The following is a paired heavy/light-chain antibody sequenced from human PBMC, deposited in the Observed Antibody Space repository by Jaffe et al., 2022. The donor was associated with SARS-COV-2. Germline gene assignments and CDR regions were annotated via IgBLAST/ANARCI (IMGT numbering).Light chain of an antibody. Sequence: EVVLTQSPGTLSLSPGERATLSCRASQSVSSSYLAWYQQKPGQAPRLLIYTASSRATGIPDRFSGSGSGTDFTLTISRLEPEDFAVYYCQQYGSLPCTFGQGTNLEIK. J-gene: IGKJ2*02. CDR1: QSVSSSY. V-gene: IGKV3-20*01. CDR3: QQYGSLPCT. CDR2: TAS.
Heavy chain of an antibody. CDR2: INHSGST. J-gene: IGHJ4*02. CDR3: AQMATAGTDLFDY. CDR1: GGSFSAYY. Sequence: QVQLQQWGAGLLKPSETLSLTCAVYGGSFSAYYWNWIRQPPGKGLEWIGDINHSGSTNYNPSLKSRVTISVDTSKSHFSLRLSSVTAADTAVYYCAQMATAGTDLFDYWGQGTLVTVSS. D-gene: IGHD6-13*01. V-gene: IGHV4-34*01.